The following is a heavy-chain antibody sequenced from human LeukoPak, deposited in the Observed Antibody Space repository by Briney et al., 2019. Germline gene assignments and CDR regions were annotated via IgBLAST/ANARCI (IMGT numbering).Heavy chain of an antibody. J-gene: IGHJ4*02. D-gene: IGHD3/OR15-3a*01. CDR3: TRAVAADDFSPGY. V-gene: IGHV3-21*01. Sequence: GGSLRLSCAASGFTFSSYSMNWVRQAPGKGLEWVSSIGSTGSYIFYADSVKGRFTISRDNAKNSVYLQMNSLRAEDTAVYYCTRAVAADDFSPGYWGQGTLLTVSS. CDR1: GFTFSSYS. CDR2: IGSTGSYI.